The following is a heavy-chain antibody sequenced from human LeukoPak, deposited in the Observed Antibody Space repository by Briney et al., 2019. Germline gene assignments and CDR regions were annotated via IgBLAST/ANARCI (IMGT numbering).Heavy chain of an antibody. CDR1: GYTFTSYD. Sequence: ASVKVSCKASGYTFTSYDINWVRQATGQGPEWMGWMNPNSGNTGYAQKFQGRVTMTRNTSISTAYMELSSLRSEDTAVYYCARGGDYYDSSGYSDYWGQGTLVTVSS. CDR3: ARGGDYYDSSGYSDY. J-gene: IGHJ4*02. CDR2: MNPNSGNT. D-gene: IGHD3-22*01. V-gene: IGHV1-8*01.